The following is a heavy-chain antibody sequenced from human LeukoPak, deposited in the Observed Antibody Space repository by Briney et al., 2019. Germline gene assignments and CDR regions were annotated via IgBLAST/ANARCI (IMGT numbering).Heavy chain of an antibody. D-gene: IGHD6-19*01. CDR2: ITGSGSTI. Sequence: GGSLRLSCAASGFTFSSYSINWVRQAPGKGLEWVSYITGSGSTIYYADSVKGRFTVSRDNAKNSLYLQMNSLRAEDTAVYYCAAGYSGGLYGIDYWRQGTLVTVSS. V-gene: IGHV3-48*01. CDR3: AAGYSGGLYGIDY. J-gene: IGHJ4*02. CDR1: GFTFSSYS.